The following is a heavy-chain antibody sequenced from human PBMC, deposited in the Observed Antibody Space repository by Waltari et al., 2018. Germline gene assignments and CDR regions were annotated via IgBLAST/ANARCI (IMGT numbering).Heavy chain of an antibody. CDR3: ARGEYYFDY. Sequence: QVQLQESGPGLVKPSATLSLTCTVSGGSISISSWSWIRQPPGKGLEWVGFIYYSGSTNYNPSLKSRVTISVDTSKNQFSLKLSSVTAADTAVYYCARGEYYFDYWGQGTLVTVSS. V-gene: IGHV4-59*01. CDR1: GGSISISS. J-gene: IGHJ4*02. D-gene: IGHD3-16*01. CDR2: IYYSGST.